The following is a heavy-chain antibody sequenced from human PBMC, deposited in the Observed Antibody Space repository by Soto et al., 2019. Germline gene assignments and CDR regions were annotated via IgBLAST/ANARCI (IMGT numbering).Heavy chain of an antibody. Sequence: GGSLRLSCAASGFTFSSYGMHWVRQAPGKGLEWVAVISYDGSNKYYADSVKGRFTISRDNSKNTPYLQMNSLRAEDTAVYYCATVRDYYDSSGYSRPHDYWGQGT. V-gene: IGHV3-30*03. CDR3: ATVRDYYDSSGYSRPHDY. CDR1: GFTFSSYG. CDR2: ISYDGSNK. D-gene: IGHD3-22*01. J-gene: IGHJ4*02.